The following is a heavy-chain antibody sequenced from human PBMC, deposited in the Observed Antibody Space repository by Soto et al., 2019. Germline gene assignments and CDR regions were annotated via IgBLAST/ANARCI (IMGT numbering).Heavy chain of an antibody. D-gene: IGHD3-16*02. CDR1: GYSFISYW. CDR3: ARHLVHASPRPYSAY. Sequence: PGESLKISCKGSGYSFISYWINWVRQMPGKGLEWMGTIDPSDSYINYSPSFQGHVTISADKSISTAYLQWSSLKASDTAMYYCARHLVHASPRPYSAYWGQGTLVPVSS. J-gene: IGHJ4*02. CDR2: IDPSDSYI. V-gene: IGHV5-10-1*01.